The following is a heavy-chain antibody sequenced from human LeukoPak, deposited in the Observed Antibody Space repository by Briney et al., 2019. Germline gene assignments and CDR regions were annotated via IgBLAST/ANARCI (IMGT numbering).Heavy chain of an antibody. V-gene: IGHV4-59*12. D-gene: IGHD1-1*01. CDR1: GGSISSYY. J-gene: IGHJ4*02. CDR2: VFYSGNT. Sequence: KPSETLSLTCTVSGGSISSYYWSWIRQPPGKGLEWIGYVFYSGNTDYNPSLKSRVTISVDTSKNQFSLKLNSVTAADTAVYYCARGPTRYYFDSGSQGTLVTVSS. CDR3: ARGPTRYYFDS.